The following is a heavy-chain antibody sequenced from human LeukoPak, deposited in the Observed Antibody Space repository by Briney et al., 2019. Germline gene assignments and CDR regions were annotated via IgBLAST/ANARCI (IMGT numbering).Heavy chain of an antibody. CDR1: GGSITHYY. J-gene: IGHJ4*02. D-gene: IGHD6-13*01. Sequence: KSSETLSLTCTVSGGSITHYYWSWIRQPPGKGLEWIGYIFYSGNTNYNLSLKSRVTISVDTSKNQFSLKLSSVTAADTAVYYCARHWETSSWYVDYWGQGTLVTVSS. V-gene: IGHV4-59*08. CDR3: ARHWETSSWYVDY. CDR2: IFYSGNT.